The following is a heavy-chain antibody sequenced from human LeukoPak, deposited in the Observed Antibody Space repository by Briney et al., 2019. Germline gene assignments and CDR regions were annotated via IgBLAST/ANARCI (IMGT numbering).Heavy chain of an antibody. CDR3: ARYCSITSCYRKKGWYYYGMDV. V-gene: IGHV3-23*01. J-gene: IGHJ6*02. CDR1: GFTFSSYA. CDR2: ISGSGGST. D-gene: IGHD2-2*01. Sequence: GGPLRLSCAASGFTFSSYAMSWVRQATGKGLEWVSAISGSGGSTYYADSVKGRFTISRDNSKNTLYLQMNSLRAEDTAVYYCARYCSITSCYRKKGWYYYGMDVWGQGTTVTVSS.